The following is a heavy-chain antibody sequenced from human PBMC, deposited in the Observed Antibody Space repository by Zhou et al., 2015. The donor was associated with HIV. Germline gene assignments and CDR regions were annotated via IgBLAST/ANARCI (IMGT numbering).Heavy chain of an antibody. CDR3: ARRVNCSSTSCYPTQAGMDV. CDR2: IIPIFGTA. J-gene: IGHJ6*02. D-gene: IGHD2-2*01. Sequence: QVQLVQSGAEVKKPGSSVKVSCKASGGTFSSYAISWVRQAPGQGLEWMGGIIPIFGTANYAQKFQGRVTITADESTSTAYMELSSLRSEDTAVYYCARRVNCSSTSCYPTQAGMDVWGQGTTVTVSS. CDR1: GGTFSSYA. V-gene: IGHV1-69*12.